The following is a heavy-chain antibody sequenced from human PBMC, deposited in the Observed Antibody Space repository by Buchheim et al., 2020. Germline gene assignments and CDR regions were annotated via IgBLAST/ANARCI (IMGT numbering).Heavy chain of an antibody. CDR1: GFTFSGSA. V-gene: IGHV3-73*02. CDR2: IRSKANSYAT. Sequence: EVQLVESGGGLVQPGGSLKLSCAASGFTFSGSAMHWVRQASGKGLEWVGRIRSKANSYATAYAASVKGRVTISRDDSKNTAYPQMNSLKTEYTAVYYCTTFFAVPAAHYYYYGMDVWGQGTT. D-gene: IGHD2-2*01. CDR3: TTFFAVPAAHYYYYGMDV. J-gene: IGHJ6*02.